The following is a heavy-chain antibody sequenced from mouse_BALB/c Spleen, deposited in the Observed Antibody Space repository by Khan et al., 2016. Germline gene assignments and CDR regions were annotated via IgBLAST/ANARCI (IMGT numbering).Heavy chain of an antibody. CDR1: GYSFTSGYF. CDR2: ISYDGYN. Sequence: EVQLQESGPGLVKPSQSLSLSCSVTGYSFTSGYFWNWMRQFRGNKLEWMGYISYDGYNDYNQSLKNRISITLDTSKNPFFLMLNSVTTEDTATCSRTRDGYDDWFAYWGQGTLVTVSA. CDR3: TRDGYDDWFAY. J-gene: IGHJ3*01. D-gene: IGHD2-2*01. V-gene: IGHV3-6*02.